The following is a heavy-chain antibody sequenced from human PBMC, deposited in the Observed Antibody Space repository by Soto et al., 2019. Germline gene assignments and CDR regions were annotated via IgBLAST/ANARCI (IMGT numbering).Heavy chain of an antibody. Sequence: SDTLSLTCTVSCISISSSSYYWGWIRQPPGKGLEWIGSIYYSGSTYYNPSLKSRVTISVDTSKNQFSLKLSSVIAADTAVYYCASGELDSDYWGQGTLVTVS. V-gene: IGHV4-39*01. CDR2: IYYSGST. D-gene: IGHD1-26*01. J-gene: IGHJ4*02. CDR3: ASGELDSDY. CDR1: CISISSSSYY.